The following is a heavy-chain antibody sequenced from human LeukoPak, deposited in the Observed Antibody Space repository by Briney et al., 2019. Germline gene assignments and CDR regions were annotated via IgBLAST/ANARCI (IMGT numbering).Heavy chain of an antibody. J-gene: IGHJ4*02. Sequence: GGSLRLSCAASGFTFSSYAVSWVRQAPGNGLEWVSAISAGGGNTYYADSVKGRFTISRDNSKNTLWLQMDSLRAEDTAVYYCAKRGILTGSYTHFDYWGQGTLVTVSS. CDR1: GFTFSSYA. CDR3: AKRGILTGSYTHFDY. D-gene: IGHD3-9*01. CDR2: ISAGGGNT. V-gene: IGHV3-23*01.